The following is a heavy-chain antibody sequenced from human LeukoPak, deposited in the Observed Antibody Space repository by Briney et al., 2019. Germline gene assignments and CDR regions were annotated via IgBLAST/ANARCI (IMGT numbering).Heavy chain of an antibody. CDR2: ISSSSSYI. CDR1: GFTFSSYS. Sequence: GGSLRLSCAASGFTFSSYSMNWVRQAPGKGLEWVSSISSSSSYIYYADSVKGRFTVSRDNAKNSLYLQMNSLRAEDTAIYYCARGQYASGIADYWGQGTLVTVSS. D-gene: IGHD3-10*01. V-gene: IGHV3-21*04. CDR3: ARGQYASGIADY. J-gene: IGHJ4*02.